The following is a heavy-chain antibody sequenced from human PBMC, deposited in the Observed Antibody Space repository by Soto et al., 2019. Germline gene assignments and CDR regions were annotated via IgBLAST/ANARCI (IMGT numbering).Heavy chain of an antibody. CDR3: ARSTTSCYSLCWFDP. D-gene: IGHD2-2*02. V-gene: IGHV1-3*01. CDR1: GYTFTTYT. Sequence: ASVKVSCKASGYTFTTYTIQWVRQAPGQRLEWMGWVNAGNGETKYSQNFQGRVTITRDTSASTAYMELNSLRSEDTAVYYCARSTTSCYSLCWFDPWGQGTLVTVSS. CDR2: VNAGNGET. J-gene: IGHJ5*02.